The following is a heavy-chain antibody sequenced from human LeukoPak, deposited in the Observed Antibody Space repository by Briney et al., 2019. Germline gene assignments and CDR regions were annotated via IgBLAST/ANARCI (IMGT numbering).Heavy chain of an antibody. D-gene: IGHD6-19*01. V-gene: IGHV3-23*01. CDR2: ISGSGGST. CDR3: AKRSGSTWGHFDY. CDR1: GFTFSSYG. Sequence: GGSLRLSCAASGFTFSSYGMSWVRQAPGKGLEWVSAISGSGGSTYYADSVKGRFTMSRDNSKNTLYLQMNSLRAEDTAVYYCAKRSGSTWGHFDYWGQGTLVTVSS. J-gene: IGHJ4*02.